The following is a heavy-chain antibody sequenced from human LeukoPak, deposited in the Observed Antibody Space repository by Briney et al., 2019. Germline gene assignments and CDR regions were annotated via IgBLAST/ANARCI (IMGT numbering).Heavy chain of an antibody. D-gene: IGHD3-10*02. CDR1: GFTFSSYA. V-gene: IGHV3-23*01. CDR2: LSGSGGST. Sequence: GGSLRLSCAASGFTFSSYAMNWVRQAPGKGLQWVSALSGSGGSTYYANSVKGRFTISRDNAKNSLYLQMNSLRADDTAVYYCAELGITMIGGVWGKGTTVTISS. CDR3: AELGITMIGGV. J-gene: IGHJ6*04.